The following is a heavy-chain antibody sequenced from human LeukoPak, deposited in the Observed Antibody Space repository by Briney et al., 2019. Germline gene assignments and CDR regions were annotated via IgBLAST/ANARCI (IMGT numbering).Heavy chain of an antibody. D-gene: IGHD3-9*01. V-gene: IGHV1-3*01. CDR2: INAGNGNT. CDR3: ARGIDDILTGYLY. J-gene: IGHJ4*02. CDR1: GYTFTSYA. Sequence: GASVKVSCKASGYTFTSYAMRWVRQAPGQSLEWMGWINAGNGNTKYSQKFQGRVTITRDTSASTAYMELSSLRSEDTAVYYCARGIDDILTGYLYWGQGTLVTVSS.